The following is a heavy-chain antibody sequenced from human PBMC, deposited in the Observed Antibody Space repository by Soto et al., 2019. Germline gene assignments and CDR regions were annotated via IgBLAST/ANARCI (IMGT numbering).Heavy chain of an antibody. D-gene: IGHD1-26*01. V-gene: IGHV4-61*01. CDR3: ARNTLADHSFWEPDP. Sequence: PSETLSLTCTVSGVIVTRGTYYWSWIRQPPGKGLEWIGYIYYSGSTNYNPSLKSRVTISVDTSMNQFSLKLSSVTAADTAVYYCARNTLADHSFWEPDPWGQGNLVTVSS. CDR2: IYYSGST. J-gene: IGHJ5*02. CDR1: GVIVTRGTYY.